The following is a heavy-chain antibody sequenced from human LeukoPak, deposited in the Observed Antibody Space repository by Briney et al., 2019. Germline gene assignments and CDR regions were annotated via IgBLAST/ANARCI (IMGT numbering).Heavy chain of an antibody. D-gene: IGHD3-10*01. CDR1: GFTFSSYS. CDR3: ARDDGYYGSGSFDAFDI. J-gene: IGHJ3*02. Sequence: GGSLGLSCAASGFTFSSYSMNWVRQAPGKGLEWVSSISSSSSYIYYADSVKGRFTISRDNAKNSLYLQMNSLRAEDTAVYYCARDDGYYGSGSFDAFDIWGQGTMVTVSS. V-gene: IGHV3-21*01. CDR2: ISSSSSYI.